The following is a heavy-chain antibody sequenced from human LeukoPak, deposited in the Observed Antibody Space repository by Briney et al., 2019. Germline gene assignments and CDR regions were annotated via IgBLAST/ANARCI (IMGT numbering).Heavy chain of an antibody. V-gene: IGHV4-34*01. J-gene: IGHJ4*02. D-gene: IGHD5-18*01. Sequence: SETLSLTCAVYGGSFSGYYWSWIRQPPGKGLEWIGEINHSGSTNYNPSLKSRVTISVDTSKNQFSLKLSSVTAADTAVYYCARGGGYSYGSFDYWGQGTLVTVSS. CDR2: INHSGST. CDR3: ARGGGYSYGSFDY. CDR1: GGSFSGYY.